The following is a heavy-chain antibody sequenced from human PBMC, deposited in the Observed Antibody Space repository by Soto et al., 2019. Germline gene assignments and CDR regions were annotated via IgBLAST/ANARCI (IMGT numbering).Heavy chain of an antibody. Sequence: QVQLVQSGAEVKKPGASVKVSCKASGYTFTSYAMHWVRQAPGQRLEWMGWINAGNGNTKYSQKFQGRVTITRDTSASTAYMELSSLRSEDTAVYYCARVRYYYDSSGYSPHFDYWGQGTLVTVSS. CDR3: ARVRYYYDSSGYSPHFDY. CDR2: INAGNGNT. D-gene: IGHD3-22*01. V-gene: IGHV1-3*01. CDR1: GYTFTSYA. J-gene: IGHJ4*02.